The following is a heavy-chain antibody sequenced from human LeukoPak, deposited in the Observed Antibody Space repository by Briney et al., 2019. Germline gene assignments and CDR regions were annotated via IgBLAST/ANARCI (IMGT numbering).Heavy chain of an antibody. J-gene: IGHJ5*02. CDR3: ARASRYCSSTSCYGGGEWFDP. Sequence: PSETLSLTCTVSGGSISSSSYYWGWIRQPPGKGLEWIGSIYYSERSYYNPSLKSRVTISVDTSKNQFSLKLSSVTAADTAVYYCARASRYCSSTSCYGGGEWFDPWGQGTLVTVSS. V-gene: IGHV4-39*01. CDR1: GGSISSSSYY. D-gene: IGHD2-2*01. CDR2: IYYSERS.